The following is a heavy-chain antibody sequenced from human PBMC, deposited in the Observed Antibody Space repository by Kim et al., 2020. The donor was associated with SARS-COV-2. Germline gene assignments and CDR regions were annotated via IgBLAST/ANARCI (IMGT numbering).Heavy chain of an antibody. Sequence: LKSRVTISVDTSKNQFSLKLSSVTAADTAVYYCARLREFDWLLVEYYFDYWGQGTLVTVSS. J-gene: IGHJ4*02. CDR3: ARLREFDWLLVEYYFDY. V-gene: IGHV4-39*01. D-gene: IGHD3-9*01.